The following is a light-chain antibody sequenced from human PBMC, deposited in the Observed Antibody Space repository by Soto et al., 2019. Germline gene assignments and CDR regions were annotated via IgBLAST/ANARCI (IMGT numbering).Light chain of an antibody. CDR1: QSVSSGY. Sequence: EIVLTQSPGTLSLSRGERATLSCRASQSVSSGYLAWYQQKPGQAPRLLIYGASSRATGIPDRFSGSGSGTDFTLTISRLEPEAFAVYYCQQYGSSPGTFGQGTKVEIK. CDR2: GAS. V-gene: IGKV3-20*01. J-gene: IGKJ1*01. CDR3: QQYGSSPGT.